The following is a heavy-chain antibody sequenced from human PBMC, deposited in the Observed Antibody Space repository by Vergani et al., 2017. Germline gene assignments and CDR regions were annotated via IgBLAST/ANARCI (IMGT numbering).Heavy chain of an antibody. D-gene: IGHD3-16*01. CDR1: GFTFDDYA. V-gene: IGHV3-9*01. CDR3: ATELRVGEFLGAFDI. CDR2: ISWNSGII. Sequence: EVQLVESGGGLVQPGRSLRLSCAASGFTFDDYAMHWVRQAPGKGLEWVSGISWNSGIIGYADSVKGRFTISRDNAKNSLYLQMNSLRAEDTAVYYCATELRVGEFLGAFDIWGQGTMVTVSS. J-gene: IGHJ3*02.